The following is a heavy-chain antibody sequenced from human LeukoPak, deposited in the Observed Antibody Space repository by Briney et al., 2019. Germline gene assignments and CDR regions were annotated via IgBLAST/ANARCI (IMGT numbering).Heavy chain of an antibody. CDR3: VRRGDASSGWGDHDF. CDR1: GFTFNRNA. CDR2: IGGSGDKT. V-gene: IGHV3-23*01. Sequence: GESPRLSCAATGFTFNRNAISWLRKAPGKGLEWVSTIGGSGDKTFYADSVKGRFTISRDNSKNMVHLQMNSLTGEDTALYYCVRRGDASSGWGDHDFWGQGALVTVSS. J-gene: IGHJ4*02. D-gene: IGHD6-19*01.